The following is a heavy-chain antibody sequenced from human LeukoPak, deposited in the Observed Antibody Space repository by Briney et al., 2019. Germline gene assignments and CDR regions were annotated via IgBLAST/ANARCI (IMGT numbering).Heavy chain of an antibody. CDR1: GGSINNYY. J-gene: IGHJ6*02. V-gene: IGHV4-59*01. CDR3: ARVLPYYYGMDV. Sequence: PSETLSLTCSVSGGSINNYYWGWIRRPPGRGLEYIGHIYYTGKTDYNPSFKSRVTMSVDTSKNQLSLKLNFLTAADTAVYYCARVLPYYYGMDVWGQGTTVTVSS. CDR2: IYYTGKT.